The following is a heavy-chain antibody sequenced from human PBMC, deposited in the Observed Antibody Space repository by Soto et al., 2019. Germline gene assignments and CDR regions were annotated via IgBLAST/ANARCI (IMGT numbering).Heavy chain of an antibody. CDR2: ISGSGGST. J-gene: IGHJ5*02. V-gene: IGHV3-23*01. D-gene: IGHD6-19*01. Sequence: PGGSLRLSCAASGFTFSSYAMSWVRQAPGKGLEWVSAISGSGGSTYYADSVKGRFTISRDNSKNTLYLQMNSLRAEDTAVYYCAKDPKYSSGLGWFDPWGQGTLVTVSS. CDR3: AKDPKYSSGLGWFDP. CDR1: GFTFSSYA.